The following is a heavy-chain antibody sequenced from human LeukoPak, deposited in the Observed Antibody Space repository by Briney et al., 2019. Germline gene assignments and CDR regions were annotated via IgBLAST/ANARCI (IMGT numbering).Heavy chain of an antibody. J-gene: IGHJ4*02. CDR1: GYTLTELS. D-gene: IGHD6-19*01. Sequence: ASVKVSCKVSGYTLTELSMHWVQQAPGKGLEWMGGFDPEDGETIYAQKFQGRVTMTEDTSTDTAYMELSSLRSEDTAVYYCATSSGWSVYYFDYWGQGTLVTVSS. CDR2: FDPEDGET. CDR3: ATSSGWSVYYFDY. V-gene: IGHV1-24*01.